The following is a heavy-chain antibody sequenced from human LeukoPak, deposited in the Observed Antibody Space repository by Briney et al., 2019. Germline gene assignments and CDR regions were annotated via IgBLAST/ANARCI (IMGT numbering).Heavy chain of an antibody. CDR2: INTNTGNP. CDR3: ARGVFGPSGRAEPAVYYYMDV. V-gene: IGHV7-4-1*02. Sequence: ASVKVSCKASGYTFTSYAMNWVRQAPGQGLEWMGWINTNTGNPTYAQGFTGRFVFSLDTSVSTAYLQISSLKAEDTAVYYCARGVFGPSGRAEPAVYYYMDVWGKGTTVTVSS. CDR1: GYTFTSYA. J-gene: IGHJ6*03. D-gene: IGHD2-15*01.